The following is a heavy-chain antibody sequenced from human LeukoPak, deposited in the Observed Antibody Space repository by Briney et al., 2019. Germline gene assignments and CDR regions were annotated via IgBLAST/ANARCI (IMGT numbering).Heavy chain of an antibody. J-gene: IGHJ4*02. CDR2: INHSGST. CDR1: GGSFSAYY. V-gene: IGHV4-34*01. CDR3: ARGLGRRNSGRFLY. Sequence: KPSETLSLTCAVYGGSFSAYYWSWIRQPPGKGLEWIGEINHSGSTNYNPSLKSRVTISEDTSKNQFSLKLSSVTAADTAVYYCARGLGRRNSGRFLYWGQGTPVTVSS. D-gene: IGHD6-19*01.